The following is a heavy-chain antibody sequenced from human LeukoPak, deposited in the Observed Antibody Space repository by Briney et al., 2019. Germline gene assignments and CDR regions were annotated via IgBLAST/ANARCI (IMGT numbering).Heavy chain of an antibody. J-gene: IGHJ3*02. D-gene: IGHD3-3*01. Sequence: PGGSLRLSCAASGFTFSSYGMHWVRQAPGKGLEWVAVISYDGSNKYYADSVKGRFTISRDNSKNTLYLQMNSLRAEDTAVYYCAKVGDYDFWSGNDAFDIWGQGTMVTVSS. CDR2: ISYDGSNK. CDR1: GFTFSSYG. V-gene: IGHV3-30*18. CDR3: AKVGDYDFWSGNDAFDI.